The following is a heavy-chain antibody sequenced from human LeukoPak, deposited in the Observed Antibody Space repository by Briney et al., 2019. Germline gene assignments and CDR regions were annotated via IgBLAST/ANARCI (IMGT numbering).Heavy chain of an antibody. Sequence: PGGSLRLSCAASGFTFSSYGMHWVRQAPGKGLEWVSAISGSGGSTYYADSVKGRFTISRDNSKNTLYLQMNSLRAEDTAVYYCANAPSPFDYWGQGALVTVSS. V-gene: IGHV3-23*01. CDR1: GFTFSSYG. CDR3: ANAPSPFDY. CDR2: ISGSGGST. J-gene: IGHJ4*02.